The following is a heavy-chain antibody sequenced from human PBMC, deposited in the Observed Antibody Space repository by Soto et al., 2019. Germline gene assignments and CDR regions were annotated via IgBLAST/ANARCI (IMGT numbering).Heavy chain of an antibody. J-gene: IGHJ4*02. V-gene: IGHV1-69*01. D-gene: IGHD3-10*02. Sequence: GASVKVSCKASGGTFTDYAFSWVRQAPGQGLEWMGGIIPMFRSSNFAQKFQDRLTIFADASAGTAYMELSSLRSDDTAIYYCAKDVGFQQHLFVFDLWGQGTQVTVSS. CDR1: GGTFTDYA. CDR2: IIPMFRSS. CDR3: AKDVGFQQHLFVFDL.